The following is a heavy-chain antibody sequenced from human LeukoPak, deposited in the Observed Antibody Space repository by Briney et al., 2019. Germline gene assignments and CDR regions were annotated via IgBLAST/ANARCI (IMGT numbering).Heavy chain of an antibody. J-gene: IGHJ3*01. D-gene: IGHD6-19*01. CDR1: GYSFTNYW. CDR3: ARQEFSSGHDAFNL. Sequence: GESLKISCKGSGYSFTNYWIGWVRPMPGKGLEWMGIIYPGDSDTRYSPSFQGQVTISADKSISTAYLQWSSLKASDTAMYYCARQEFSSGHDAFNLWGQGTTVIVSS. CDR2: IYPGDSDT. V-gene: IGHV5-51*01.